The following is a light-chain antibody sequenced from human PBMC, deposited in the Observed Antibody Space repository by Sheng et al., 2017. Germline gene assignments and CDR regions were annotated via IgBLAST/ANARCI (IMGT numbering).Light chain of an antibody. CDR2: DNN. CDR3: GTWSTSLSAGV. J-gene: IGLJ1*01. Sequence: QSVLTQPTSVSAAPGQTVTISCSGSSSNIGNNYVSWYQQLPGTAPKLLIYDNNKRPSGIPDRFSGSKSGTSATLGITGLQTGDEADYYCGTWSTSLSAGVFGTGTKVTVL. CDR1: SSNIGNNY. V-gene: IGLV1-51*01.